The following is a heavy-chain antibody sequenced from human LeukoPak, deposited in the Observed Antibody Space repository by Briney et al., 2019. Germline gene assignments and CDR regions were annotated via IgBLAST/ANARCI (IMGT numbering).Heavy chain of an antibody. CDR1: GGTFSSYA. V-gene: IGHV1-69*13. D-gene: IGHD5-12*01. CDR2: IIPIFGTA. CDR3: ARSVLVATIDPPCAFDI. Sequence: ASVKVSCKASGGTFSSYAISWVRQAPGQGLEWMGGIIPIFGTANYAQKFQGRVTITADESTSTAYMELSSLRSEDTAVYYCARSVLVATIDPPCAFDIWGQGTMVTVSS. J-gene: IGHJ3*02.